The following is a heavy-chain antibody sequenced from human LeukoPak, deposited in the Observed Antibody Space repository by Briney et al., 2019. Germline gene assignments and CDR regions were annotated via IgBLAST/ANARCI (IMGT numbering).Heavy chain of an antibody. V-gene: IGHV3-21*01. J-gene: IGHJ4*02. CDR2: ISRVSSHI. CDR3: AKDISGMTATPDY. Sequence: GGSLRLSCAASGFTFSSYSMNWVRQAPGKGLEWVSSISRVSSHIYYADSVKGRFTISRDNAKNSLYLQMNSLRAEDTAVYYCAKDISGMTATPDYWGQGTLVTVSS. D-gene: IGHD2-21*02. CDR1: GFTFSSYS.